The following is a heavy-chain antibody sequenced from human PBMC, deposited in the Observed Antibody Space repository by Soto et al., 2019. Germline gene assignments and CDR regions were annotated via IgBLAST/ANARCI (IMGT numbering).Heavy chain of an antibody. J-gene: IGHJ6*02. CDR2: IYLGDSDT. D-gene: IGHD5-18*01. CDR3: ARRGYSYGSSDYYYGMDV. V-gene: IGHV5-51*01. CDR1: GYSFTSYW. Sequence: GESLKISCKGSGYSFTSYWIGWVRQMPGKGLGWMGIIYLGDSDTRYSPSFQGKVTISADKSISTAYLQWSSLKASDTAMYYFARRGYSYGSSDYYYGMDVWGQGTTVTVSS.